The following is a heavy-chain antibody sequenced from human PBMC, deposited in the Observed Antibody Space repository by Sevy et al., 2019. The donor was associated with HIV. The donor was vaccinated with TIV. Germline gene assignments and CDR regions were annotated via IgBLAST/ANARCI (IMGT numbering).Heavy chain of an antibody. CDR2: ISSSGNSI. J-gene: IGHJ4*02. Sequence: GGSLRLSCAASGFTFSDYYMSWVRQAPGKGLEWVSYISSSGNSIYYADSVKGRFTVSRDNAKNSLYLQMNSLIGEDTAVYYCARAGGDWDIDYWGQGTLVTVSS. CDR3: ARAGGDWDIDY. V-gene: IGHV3-11*01. CDR1: GFTFSDYY. D-gene: IGHD2-21*02.